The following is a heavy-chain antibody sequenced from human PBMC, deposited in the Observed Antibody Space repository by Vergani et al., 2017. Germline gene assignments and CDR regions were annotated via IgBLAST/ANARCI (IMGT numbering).Heavy chain of an antibody. Sequence: QVQLVQSGAEVKKPGASVKVSCKASGYTFTSYGISWVRQAPGQGLEWMGWISAYNGNTNYAQKLQGSVTMTTDTSTSTAYMELRSLRSDDTAVYYCAKDPPIIVVPAVPYFYDYYVMDGSGEG. CDR1: GYTFTSYG. D-gene: IGHD2-2*01. CDR3: AKDPPIIVVPAVPYFYDYYVMDG. V-gene: IGHV1-18*04. CDR2: ISAYNGNT. J-gene: IGHJ6*01.